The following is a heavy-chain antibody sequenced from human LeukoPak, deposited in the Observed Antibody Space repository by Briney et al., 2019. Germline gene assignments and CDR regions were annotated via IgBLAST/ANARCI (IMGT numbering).Heavy chain of an antibody. J-gene: IGHJ4*02. Sequence: KPGGSLRLSCAASGFTFSDYYMSWIRQAPGKGLGWVSYISSSGSTIYCADSVKGRFTISREHAENSLYLQMNSLRAEDTAVYYYARQVGYSGYDFDYWGQGTLVTVSS. V-gene: IGHV3-11*04. CDR3: ARQVGYSGYDFDY. D-gene: IGHD5-12*01. CDR1: GFTFSDYY. CDR2: ISSSGSTI.